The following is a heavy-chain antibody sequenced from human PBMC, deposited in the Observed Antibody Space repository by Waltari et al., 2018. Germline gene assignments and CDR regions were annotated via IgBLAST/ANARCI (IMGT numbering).Heavy chain of an antibody. CDR2: ISSSSSTI. V-gene: IGHV3-48*01. Sequence: EVQLVESGGGLVQPGGSLRLSCAASGLPFSSYGMTWVRQAPGKGLEWVSYISSSSSTIYYADSVKGRFTISRDNAKRSLYLQMNSLRAEDTAVYYCASGSYSYGLGYWGQGTLVTVSS. CDR1: GLPFSSYG. D-gene: IGHD5-18*01. J-gene: IGHJ4*02. CDR3: ASGSYSYGLGY.